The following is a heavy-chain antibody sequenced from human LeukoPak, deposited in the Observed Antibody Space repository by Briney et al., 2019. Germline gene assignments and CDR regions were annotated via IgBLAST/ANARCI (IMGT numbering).Heavy chain of an antibody. J-gene: IGHJ3*02. CDR2: IYSGGST. V-gene: IGHV3-66*01. Sequence: GGSLRLSCAASGFTVSSNYMSWVRQAPGKGLEWVSVIYSGGSTYYADSVKGRFTISRDNSKNTLYLQMNSLRAEDTAVYYCARDRAQDSRSYFHDIWGQGTMVTVSS. CDR1: GFTVSSNY. D-gene: IGHD1-26*01. CDR3: ARDRAQDSRSYFHDI.